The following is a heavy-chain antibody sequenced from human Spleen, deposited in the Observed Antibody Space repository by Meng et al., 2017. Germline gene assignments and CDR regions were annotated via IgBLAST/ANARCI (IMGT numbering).Heavy chain of an antibody. D-gene: IGHD4-11*01. V-gene: IGHV4-34*01. Sequence: QVQLRQWGAGLLKPSETRPLTCVVSGGSFSDYYWSWIRQPPGKGLEWIGEINHSGSTNYNPSLESRATISVDTSQNNLSLKLSSVTAADSAVYYCARGPTTMAHDFDYWGQGTLVTVSS. CDR1: GGSFSDYY. CDR3: ARGPTTMAHDFDY. CDR2: INHSGST. J-gene: IGHJ4*02.